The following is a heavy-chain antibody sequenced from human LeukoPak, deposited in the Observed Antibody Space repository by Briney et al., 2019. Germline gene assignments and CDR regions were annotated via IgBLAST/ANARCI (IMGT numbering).Heavy chain of an antibody. V-gene: IGHV3-30-3*01. Sequence: PGGSLRLSCAASGFTFSSYAMHWVRQAPGKGLEWVAVISYDGSNKYYADSVKGRFTISRDNSKNTLYLQMNSLRAEDTAVYYCARGDSGWYMYFGFRNNWFDPWGQGTLVTVSS. CDR1: GFTFSSYA. J-gene: IGHJ5*02. CDR2: ISYDGSNK. CDR3: ARGDSGWYMYFGFRNNWFDP. D-gene: IGHD6-19*01.